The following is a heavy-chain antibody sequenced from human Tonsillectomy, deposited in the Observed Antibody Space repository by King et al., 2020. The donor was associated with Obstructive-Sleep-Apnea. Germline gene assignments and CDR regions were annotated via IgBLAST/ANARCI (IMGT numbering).Heavy chain of an antibody. D-gene: IGHD1-26*01. J-gene: IGHJ4*02. CDR3: ARDHESDYQWTDY. Sequence: VQLVESGGGLVKPGGSLRLSCAASGFTFSDYNMSWIRQAPGKGLEWVSYISSRSSYTNYAESSKCGFTIARDNAKNSLYLQMNSLRAEDTAVYYCARDHESDYQWTDYWGQGTRVTVSS. CDR2: ISSRSSYT. V-gene: IGHV3-11*05. CDR1: GFTFSDYN.